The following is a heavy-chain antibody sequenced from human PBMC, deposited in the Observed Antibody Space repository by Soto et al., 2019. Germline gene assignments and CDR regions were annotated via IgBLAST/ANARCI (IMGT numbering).Heavy chain of an antibody. V-gene: IGHV5-10-1*01. CDR3: ARLEKWYYNYYGLDV. CDR2: IDPGDSST. Sequence: ESLKISCQGSGYSFTTYWISWVRQMPGKGLEWMGKIDPGDSSTNYSPSFRGHITISVDRSINTAHLQFSSLKAADTAVYYCARLEKWYYNYYGLDVWGQGTMVTVSS. CDR1: GYSFTTYW. J-gene: IGHJ6*02. D-gene: IGHD1-26*01.